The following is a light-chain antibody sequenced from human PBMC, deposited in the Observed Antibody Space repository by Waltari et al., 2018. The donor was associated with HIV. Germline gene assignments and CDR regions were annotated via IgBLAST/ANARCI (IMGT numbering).Light chain of an antibody. J-gene: IGLJ3*02. CDR1: NSNTGKNN. CDR3: AAWDDSLSGGV. V-gene: IGLV1-47*01. Sequence: QSVLTQPPSASGTPGQGVTISCSGSNSNTGKNNVYWYQQLPGTAPKLLIYRNTQRPSGVPDRFSGSKSGTSASLAISGLRSEDEADYYCAAWDDSLSGGVFGGGTTLTVL. CDR2: RNT.